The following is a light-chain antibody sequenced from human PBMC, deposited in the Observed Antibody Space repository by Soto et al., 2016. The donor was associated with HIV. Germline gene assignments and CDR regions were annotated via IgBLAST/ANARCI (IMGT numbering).Light chain of an antibody. J-gene: IGLJ2*01. CDR1: NIGGKS. CDR2: EGS. V-gene: IGLV3-21*03. CDR3: QVWDSSTNHVV. Sequence: SYVLTQPPSVSVAPGKTARLTCGGDNIGGKSVHWYQQKAGQAPVLVVFEGSDRPSGIPERFSGSNSGNSATLTISRVEAGDEADYFCQVWDSSTNHVVFGGGTKLTVL.